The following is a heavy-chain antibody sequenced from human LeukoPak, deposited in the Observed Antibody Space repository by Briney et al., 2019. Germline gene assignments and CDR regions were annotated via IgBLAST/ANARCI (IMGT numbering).Heavy chain of an antibody. CDR2: ISYDGSNK. Sequence: PGGSLRLSCAASGFTFSSYGMHWVRQAPGKGLEWVAVISYDGSNKYYADSVKGRFTISRDNSKNTLYLQMNSLRAEDTAVYYCAKHYDSSGYYFDYWGRGTLVTVSS. V-gene: IGHV3-30*18. J-gene: IGHJ4*02. CDR1: GFTFSSYG. D-gene: IGHD3-22*01. CDR3: AKHYDSSGYYFDY.